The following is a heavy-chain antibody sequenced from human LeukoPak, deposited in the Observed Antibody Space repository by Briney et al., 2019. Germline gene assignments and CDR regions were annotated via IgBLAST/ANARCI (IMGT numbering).Heavy chain of an antibody. CDR3: AKDVKTRYGSGSYYFDY. J-gene: IGHJ4*02. Sequence: PGGSLRLSCAASGFTFSSYAMSWVRQAPGKGLEWVSAISGSGGSTYYADSVKGRFTISRDNSENTLYLQMNSLRAEDTAVYYCAKDVKTRYGSGSYYFDYWGQGTLVTVSS. V-gene: IGHV3-23*01. D-gene: IGHD3-10*01. CDR2: ISGSGGST. CDR1: GFTFSSYA.